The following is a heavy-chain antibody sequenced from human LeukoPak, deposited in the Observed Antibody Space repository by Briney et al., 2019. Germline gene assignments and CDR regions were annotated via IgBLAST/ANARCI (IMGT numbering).Heavy chain of an antibody. CDR3: ARADWPQKYYYDSSGWDY. CDR2: IYHSGST. D-gene: IGHD3-22*01. J-gene: IGHJ4*02. V-gene: IGHV4-4*02. Sequence: GSLRLSCAASGFTVSSNYMSWVRQPPGKGLEWIGEIYHSGSTNYNPSLKSRVTISVDKSKNQFSLKLSSVTAADTAVYYCARADWPQKYYYDSSGWDYWGQGTLVTVSS. CDR1: GFTVSSNY.